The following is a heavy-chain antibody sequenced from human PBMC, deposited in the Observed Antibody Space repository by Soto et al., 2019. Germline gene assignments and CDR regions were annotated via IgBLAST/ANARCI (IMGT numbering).Heavy chain of an antibody. V-gene: IGHV4-4*02. D-gene: IGHD5-12*01. CDR2: VYHTGSI. Sequence: QVQLQESGPGLVKPSGTLSLTCVVSGGSISTSNWWSWVRQPPGEGLEWIGEVYHTGSINYSTSLTSRLTISIDKSKNQFFLKLRSVTAADTAVYYCAREVATSGYDYWGQGTLVTVSS. CDR3: AREVATSGYDY. J-gene: IGHJ4*02. CDR1: GGSISTSNW.